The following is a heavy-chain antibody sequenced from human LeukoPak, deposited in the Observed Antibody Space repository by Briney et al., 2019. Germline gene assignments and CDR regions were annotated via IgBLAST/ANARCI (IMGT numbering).Heavy chain of an antibody. J-gene: IGHJ4*02. CDR1: GITLSNYG. Sequence: GGSLRLSCAVSGITLSNYGMTWVRQAPGKGLEWVAGISDSGGRTNYADSVKGRFTISRDNPNNTRYRQMNSLRAEDTAVYFCAKRGVVIRVILVGFHKEAYYFDSWGQGALVTVSS. V-gene: IGHV3-23*01. CDR2: ISDSGGRT. D-gene: IGHD3-22*01. CDR3: AKRGVVIRVILVGFHKEAYYFDS.